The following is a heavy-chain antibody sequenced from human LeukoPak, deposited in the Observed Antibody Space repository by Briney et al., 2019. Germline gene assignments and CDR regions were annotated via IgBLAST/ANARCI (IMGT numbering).Heavy chain of an antibody. Sequence: GGSLRLSCAASGFTVSSNYMSWVRQAPGKGLEGVSVIYSGGSTYYADSVKGRFTISRDNSKNTLYLQMNSLRAEDTAVYYCARDRSGPFWSGYHYYFDYWGQGTLVTVSS. CDR3: ARDRSGPFWSGYHYYFDY. CDR2: IYSGGST. V-gene: IGHV3-66*02. CDR1: GFTVSSNY. D-gene: IGHD3-3*01. J-gene: IGHJ4*02.